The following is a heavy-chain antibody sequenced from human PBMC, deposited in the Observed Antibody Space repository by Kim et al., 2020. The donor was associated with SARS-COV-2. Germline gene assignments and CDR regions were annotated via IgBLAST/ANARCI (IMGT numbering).Heavy chain of an antibody. CDR1: GYTFTSYG. CDR2: ISAYNGNT. Sequence: ASVKVSCKASGYTFTSYGISWVRQAPGQGLEWMGWISAYNGNTNYAQKLQGRVTMTTDTSTNTAYMELRSLRSDDTAVYYCARQEYYYYYYGMDVWGQGTPVTVSS. J-gene: IGHJ6*02. CDR3: ARQEYYYYYYGMDV. V-gene: IGHV1-18*04.